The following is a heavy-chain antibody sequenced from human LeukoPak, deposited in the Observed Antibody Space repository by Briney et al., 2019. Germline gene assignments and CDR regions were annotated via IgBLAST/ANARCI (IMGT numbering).Heavy chain of an antibody. Sequence: GGSLRLSCAASGFTFTNYDMHWVRQATGRGLEWVSAIGIRGDTYYPGSVKGRFTISRENAKSSLYLQMNSLRAEDTAVYYCARGGIQVSGIDEIDHWGQGTLVTVSS. J-gene: IGHJ4*02. CDR3: ARGGIQVSGIDEIDH. CDR2: IGIRGDT. V-gene: IGHV3-13*01. CDR1: GFTFTNYD. D-gene: IGHD5-18*01.